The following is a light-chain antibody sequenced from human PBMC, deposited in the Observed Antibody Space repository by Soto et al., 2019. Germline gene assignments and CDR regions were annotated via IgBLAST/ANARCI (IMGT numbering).Light chain of an antibody. CDR3: QQYNSYSRT. V-gene: IGKV1-5*01. CDR1: QSLSGW. J-gene: IGKJ1*01. CDR2: DTS. Sequence: IQMTQSPSTLSASVGYIVTITCRASQSLSGWLAWYQQKPGKAPNLLIYDTSTLKSGVPSRSSGSGSGTDFTLTISSLQPEDFATYYCQQYNSYSRTFGQGTKVDIK.